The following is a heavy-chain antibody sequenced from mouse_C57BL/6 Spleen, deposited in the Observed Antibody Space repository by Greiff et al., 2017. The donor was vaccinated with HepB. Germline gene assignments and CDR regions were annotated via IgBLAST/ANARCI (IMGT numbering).Heavy chain of an antibody. V-gene: IGHV1-31*01. D-gene: IGHD1-1*01. CDR3: ARSYYYGSSYAMDY. CDR2: IYPYNGVS. J-gene: IGHJ4*01. Sequence: EVQGVESGPELVKPGASVKISCKASGYSFTGYYMHWVKQSHGNILDWIGYIYPYNGVSSYNQKFKGKATLTVDKSSSTAYMELRSLTSEDSAVYYCARSYYYGSSYAMDYWGQGTSVTVSS. CDR1: GYSFTGYY.